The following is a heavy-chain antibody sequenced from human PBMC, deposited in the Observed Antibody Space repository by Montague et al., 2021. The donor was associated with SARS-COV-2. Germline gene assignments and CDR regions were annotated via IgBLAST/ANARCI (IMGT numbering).Heavy chain of an antibody. CDR3: ARVTEVGAFDY. CDR2: IYYNGRT. J-gene: IGHJ4*02. CDR1: GGSINGYY. D-gene: IGHD1-26*01. V-gene: IGHV4-59*01. Sequence: SETLSLTCTVSGGSINGYYWTWVRQPPGKGLQWIAHIYYNGRTSYIPSLKSRLSVSLGKAKYQFSLELTSATAADTARYFCARVTEVGAFDYWGQGALVSVSS.